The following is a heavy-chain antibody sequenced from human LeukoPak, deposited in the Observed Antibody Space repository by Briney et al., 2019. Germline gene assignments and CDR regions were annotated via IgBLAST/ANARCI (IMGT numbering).Heavy chain of an antibody. V-gene: IGHV4-4*07. D-gene: IGHD3-22*01. J-gene: IGHJ4*02. Sequence: SETLSLTCTVSGDSISNYYWSWIRQPAGKGLEWIGRIYTSGSTNYNPSLKSRVTMSVDTSKNQFSLKLSSVTAADTAVYYCARSGYYERSSAYYADYCGQGNLVTVSS. CDR2: IYTSGST. CDR3: ARSGYYERSSAYYADY. CDR1: GDSISNYY.